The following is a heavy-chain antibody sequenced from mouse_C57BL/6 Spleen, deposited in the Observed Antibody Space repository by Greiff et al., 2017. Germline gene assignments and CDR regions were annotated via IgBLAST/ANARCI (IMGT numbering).Heavy chain of an antibody. CDR2: IRLKSDNYAT. V-gene: IGHV6-3*01. J-gene: IGHJ4*01. D-gene: IGHD1-1*01. CDR1: GFTFSNYW. CDR3: TGGLPRDWYAMDY. Sequence: DVMLVESGGGLVQPGGSMKLSCVASGFTFSNYWMNWVRQSPEKGLEWVAQIRLKSDNYATHYAESVKGRFTISRDDSKSSVYLQMNNLRAEDTGIYYCTGGLPRDWYAMDYWGQGTSVTVSS.